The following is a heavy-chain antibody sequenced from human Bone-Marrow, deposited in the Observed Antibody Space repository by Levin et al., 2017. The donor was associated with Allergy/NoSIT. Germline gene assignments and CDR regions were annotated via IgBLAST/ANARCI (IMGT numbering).Heavy chain of an antibody. V-gene: IGHV4-59*01. J-gene: IGHJ6*03. Sequence: SETLSLTCTVSGGSISSYYWSWIRQPPGKGLEWIGYIYYSGSTNYNPSLKSRVTISVDTSKNQFSLKLSSVTAADTAVYYCARVGLYGYYYYYYMDVWGKGTTVTVSS. CDR3: ARVGLYGYYYYYYMDV. CDR2: IYYSGST. D-gene: IGHD3-16*01. CDR1: GGSISSYY.